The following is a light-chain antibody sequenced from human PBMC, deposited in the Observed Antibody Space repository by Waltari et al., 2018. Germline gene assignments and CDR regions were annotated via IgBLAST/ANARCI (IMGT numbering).Light chain of an antibody. CDR1: QSVGGN. CDR3: QQRRTWPSIA. Sequence: EIVLTQSPATLSLSPGQRGTLSCRASQSVGGNLAWYQPKPGQAPRLLIYDASNRATGIPARFRGTGSATDFTLTISSLEPEDFAVYYCQQRRTWPSIAFGQGTRLDI. J-gene: IGKJ5*01. CDR2: DAS. V-gene: IGKV3-11*01.